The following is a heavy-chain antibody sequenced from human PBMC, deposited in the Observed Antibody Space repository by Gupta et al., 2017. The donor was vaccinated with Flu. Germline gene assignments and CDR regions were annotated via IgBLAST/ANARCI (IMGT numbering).Heavy chain of an antibody. J-gene: IGHJ6*03. Sequence: IPIFGTPNYAQEFQGRVTITADESTSTAYMELSSLRSEDTAVYYCARDGGRDYYYYYMDVLGPGTTVTVSS. D-gene: IGHD1-26*01. CDR2: IPIFGTP. CDR3: ARDGGRDYYYYYMDV. V-gene: IGHV1-69*01.